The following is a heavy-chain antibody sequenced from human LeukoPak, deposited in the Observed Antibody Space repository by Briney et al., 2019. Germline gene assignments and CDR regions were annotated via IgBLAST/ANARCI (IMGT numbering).Heavy chain of an antibody. CDR1: GFTFTIYA. D-gene: IGHD3-16*02. Sequence: GGSLRLSCAASGFTFTIYAMNWVRQAPGKGLEWVSVIYSGGSTYYADSVKGRFTISRDNSKNTLYLQMNSLRAEDTAVYYCARETAYDYVWGSYRYTIGYWGQGTLVTVSS. CDR3: ARETAYDYVWGSYRYTIGY. J-gene: IGHJ4*02. V-gene: IGHV3-53*01. CDR2: IYSGGST.